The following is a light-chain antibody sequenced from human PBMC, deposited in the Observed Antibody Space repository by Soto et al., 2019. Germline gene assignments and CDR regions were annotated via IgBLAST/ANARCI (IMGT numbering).Light chain of an antibody. V-gene: IGLV2-23*01. CDR2: EGV. J-gene: IGLJ6*01. CDR1: SSDVGGYNY. CDR3: CSYVGATTYV. Sequence: QSALTQPASVSGSPGQSITISCTGTSSDVGGYNYVSWYQQYPGKAPKVIIYEGVKRPSGVSDRFSGSTSGVTASLTISGLQAEDEAEYYCCSYVGATTYVFGSGTKLTVL.